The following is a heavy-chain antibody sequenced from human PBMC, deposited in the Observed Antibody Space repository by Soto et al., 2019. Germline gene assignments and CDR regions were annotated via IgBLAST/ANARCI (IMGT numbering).Heavy chain of an antibody. V-gene: IGHV1-69*06. Sequence: SVKVSFKASGGTFSIYSIILFLHSPVQGLEWMGGIIPIFGTANYAQKFQGRVTITADKSTSTAYMELSSLRSEGTAVYYCARGGGCSGGSCYGYYYYGMEVWGKGTTVNVSS. D-gene: IGHD2-15*01. J-gene: IGHJ6*04. CDR3: ARGGGCSGGSCYGYYYYGMEV. CDR2: IIPIFGTA. CDR1: GGTFSIYS.